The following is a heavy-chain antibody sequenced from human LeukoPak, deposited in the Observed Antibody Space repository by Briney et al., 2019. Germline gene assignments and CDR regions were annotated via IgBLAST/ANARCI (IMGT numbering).Heavy chain of an antibody. CDR2: INNDGST. D-gene: IGHD2-15*01. Sequence: GGSLRLSCAASGFTLSNYHMNWVRQAPGKGLVWVSRINNDGSTRYADSVKGRFTISRDNAENTLYLQMNSLRAEDTAMYYCARRAALTPVDVWGRGTTVTVSS. J-gene: IGHJ6*02. V-gene: IGHV3-74*01. CDR1: GFTLSNYH. CDR3: ARRAALTPVDV.